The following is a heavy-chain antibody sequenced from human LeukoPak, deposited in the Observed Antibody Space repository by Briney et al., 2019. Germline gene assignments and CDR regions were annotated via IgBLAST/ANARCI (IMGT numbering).Heavy chain of an antibody. Sequence: SETLSLTCTVSGGSVSSGSYYWGWIRQPPGKGLEWIGSIYYSGSTYYNPSLKGRVTISVDTSKNQFSLKLSSVTAADTAVYYCARRGYDSSGYYRNYWGQGTLVTVSS. CDR1: GGSVSSGSYY. D-gene: IGHD3-22*01. J-gene: IGHJ4*02. CDR3: ARRGYDSSGYYRNY. CDR2: IYYSGST. V-gene: IGHV4-39*01.